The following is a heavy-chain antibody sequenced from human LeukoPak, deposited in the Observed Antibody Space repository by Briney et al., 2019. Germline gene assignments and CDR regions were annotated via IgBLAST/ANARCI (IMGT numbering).Heavy chain of an antibody. CDR3: AKEPAYDYVWGSYRYIGRVFDY. CDR2: ISGSGGST. Sequence: GGSLRLSCEASGFTFSSYAMSWVRQAPGKGLEWASAISGSGGSTYYADSVKGRFTISRDNSKNTLYLQMSSLRAEDTAVYYCAKEPAYDYVWGSYRYIGRVFDYWGQGTLVTVSS. CDR1: GFTFSSYA. D-gene: IGHD3-16*02. V-gene: IGHV3-23*01. J-gene: IGHJ4*02.